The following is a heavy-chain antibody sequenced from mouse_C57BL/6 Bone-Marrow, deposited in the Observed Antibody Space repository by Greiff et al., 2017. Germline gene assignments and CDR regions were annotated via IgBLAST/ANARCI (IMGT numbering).Heavy chain of an antibody. CDR3: ARGGVQLRIPSFAY. D-gene: IGHD3-2*02. CDR1: GYAFSSYW. CDR2: IYPGDGDT. Sequence: VQLQQPGAELVKPGASVKISCKASGYAFSSYWMNWVKQRPGKGLEWIGQIYPGDGDTNYNGKFKGMATLTADKYSSTAYMQLSSLTTADSAVYVCARGGVQLRIPSFAYWGQGTLVTVSA. V-gene: IGHV1-80*01. J-gene: IGHJ3*01.